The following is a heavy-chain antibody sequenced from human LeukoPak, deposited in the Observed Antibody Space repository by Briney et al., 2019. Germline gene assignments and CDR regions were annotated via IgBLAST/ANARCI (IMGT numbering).Heavy chain of an antibody. Sequence: AGGSLRLSCVVSGFTFSSYHMNWVRQAPGKGLEWVGRIKSKTHGGTTDYAAPVNGRFTISRDDSKNTVLLQMNNLKTEDTAVYYCTTSPVPGIDYWGQGTLVTVSS. J-gene: IGHJ4*02. V-gene: IGHV3-15*01. CDR2: IKSKTHGGTT. D-gene: IGHD4-17*01. CDR1: GFTFSSYH. CDR3: TTSPVPGIDY.